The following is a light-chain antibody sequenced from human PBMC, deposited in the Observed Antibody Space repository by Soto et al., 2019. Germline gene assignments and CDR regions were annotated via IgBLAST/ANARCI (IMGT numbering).Light chain of an antibody. V-gene: IGKV1-5*03. J-gene: IGKJ3*01. CDR1: QSISSR. CDR3: QQYNTYSS. CDR2: KAS. Sequence: DIQMTQSPPILSASVGDRVTMTCRASQSISSRLAWYQQKPGRAPKLLIYKASTLETAVPSRFSGSGSGTVFTLTISSLQPDDFATYYCQQYNTYSSFGPGTTMDMK.